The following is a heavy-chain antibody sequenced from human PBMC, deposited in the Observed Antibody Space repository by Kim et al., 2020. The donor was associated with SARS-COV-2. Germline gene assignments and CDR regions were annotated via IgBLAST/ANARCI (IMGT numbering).Heavy chain of an antibody. V-gene: IGHV4-4*07. Sequence: SETLSLTCTVSGGSISSYYWSWIRQPAGKGLEWIGRIYTSGGTNYNPSLKSRVTMSVDTSKNQFSLKLSSVTAADTAVYYCARETTIFGVVKGDAFDIWGQGTMVTVSS. CDR2: IYTSGGT. CDR1: GGSISSYY. CDR3: ARETTIFGVVKGDAFDI. J-gene: IGHJ3*02. D-gene: IGHD3-3*01.